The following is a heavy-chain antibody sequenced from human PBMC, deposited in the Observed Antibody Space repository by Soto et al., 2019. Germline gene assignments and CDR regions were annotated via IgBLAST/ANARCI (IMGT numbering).Heavy chain of an antibody. CDR1: GFTFSSYA. V-gene: IGHV3-23*01. J-gene: IGHJ6*02. CDR3: TKDHYGGSWCYYYYYGMDV. D-gene: IGHD6-13*01. Sequence: GGSLRLSCAASGFTFSSYAMSWVRQAPGKGLEWVSAISGSGGSTYYADSVKGRFTISRDNSKNTLYLQMNSLRAEDAAVYYCTKDHYGGSWCYYYYYGMDVWGQGTTVTVSS. CDR2: ISGSGGST.